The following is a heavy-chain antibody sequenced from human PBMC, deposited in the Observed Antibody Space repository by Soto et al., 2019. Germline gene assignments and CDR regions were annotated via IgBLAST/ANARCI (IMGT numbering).Heavy chain of an antibody. Sequence: EGQLVESGGGLVKPGGSLRLSCAASGFTFSIYSMNWVRQAPGKGLEWVSSISSSSSYIYYADSVKGRFTISRDNAKNSLYLQMNSLRAGDTAVYYCVREPGKQLAGYSYYGMDVWGQGTTVTVSS. J-gene: IGHJ6*02. V-gene: IGHV3-21*01. CDR2: ISSSSSYI. CDR1: GFTFSIYS. CDR3: VREPGKQLAGYSYYGMDV. D-gene: IGHD6-13*01.